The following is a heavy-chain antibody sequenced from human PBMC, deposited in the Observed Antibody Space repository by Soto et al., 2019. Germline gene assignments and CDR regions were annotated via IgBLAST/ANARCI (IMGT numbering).Heavy chain of an antibody. Sequence: LRQSCAASGFTFSISAMHWFGQAPGKGLEWVAVISYDGSNKYYADSVKGRFTISRDNSKNTLYLQMNSLRAEDTAVYYCARDTRRYSYGDRCFDYWGQGTLVTVSS. D-gene: IGHD5-18*01. CDR3: ARDTRRYSYGDRCFDY. V-gene: IGHV3-30-3*01. J-gene: IGHJ4*02. CDR2: ISYDGSNK. CDR1: GFTFSISA.